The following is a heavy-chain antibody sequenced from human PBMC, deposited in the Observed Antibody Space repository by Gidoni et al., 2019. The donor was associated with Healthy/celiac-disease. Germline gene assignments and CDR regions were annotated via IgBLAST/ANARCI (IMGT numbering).Heavy chain of an antibody. D-gene: IGHD4-17*01. CDR3: ARNYGDTFDY. CDR1: GGSISSYY. Sequence: QVQLQASGPGLVKPSETLSLTCTVSGGSISSYYWSWIRQPPGKGLEWIGYIYYSGSTNYNPSLKSRVTISVDTSKNQFSLKLSSVTAADTAVYYCARNYGDTFDYWGQGTLVTVSS. V-gene: IGHV4-59*01. J-gene: IGHJ4*02. CDR2: IYYSGST.